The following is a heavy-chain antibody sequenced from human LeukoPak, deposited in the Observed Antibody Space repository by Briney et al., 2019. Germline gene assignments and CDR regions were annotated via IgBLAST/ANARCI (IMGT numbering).Heavy chain of an antibody. J-gene: IGHJ4*02. Sequence: GGSLRLSCAASGFTFSSYWMSWVRQAPGKGLEWVANIKQDGSEKYYVDSVKGRFTISRDNAKNSLYLQMNSLRAEDTALYYCVRGGYYYDSSGYSTGDYFDYWGQGTLVTVSS. V-gene: IGHV3-7*03. CDR3: VRGGYYYDSSGYSTGDYFDY. CDR1: GFTFSSYW. D-gene: IGHD3-22*01. CDR2: IKQDGSEK.